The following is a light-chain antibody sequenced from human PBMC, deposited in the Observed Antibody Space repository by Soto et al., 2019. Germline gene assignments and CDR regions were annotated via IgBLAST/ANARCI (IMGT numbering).Light chain of an antibody. J-gene: IGKJ3*01. CDR2: DAS. CDR3: QQRSDWPLT. CDR1: RSVSTY. Sequence: EIVLTQSPATLSLSPGERATLSCRASRSVSTYLAWYQQKPGQAPRLLMYDASNRAPGIPARFSGSGSGTDFTLTISSLEPEDFAVYYCQQRSDWPLTFGPGTKVDIK. V-gene: IGKV3-11*01.